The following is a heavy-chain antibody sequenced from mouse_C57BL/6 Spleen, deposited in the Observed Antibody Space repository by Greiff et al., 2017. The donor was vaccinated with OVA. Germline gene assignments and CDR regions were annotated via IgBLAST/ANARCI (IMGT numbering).Heavy chain of an antibody. V-gene: IGHV3-6*01. J-gene: IGHJ2*01. Sequence: ESGPGLVKPSQSLSLTCSVTGYSITSGYYWNWIRQFPGNKLEWMGYISYDGSNNYNPSLKNRISITRDTSKNQFFLKLNSVTTEDTATYYCAFYYGSPLDYWGQGTTLTVSS. D-gene: IGHD1-1*01. CDR3: AFYYGSPLDY. CDR2: ISYDGSN. CDR1: GYSITSGYY.